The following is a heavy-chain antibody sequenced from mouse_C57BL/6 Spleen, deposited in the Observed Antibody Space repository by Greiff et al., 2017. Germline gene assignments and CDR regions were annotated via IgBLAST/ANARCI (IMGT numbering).Heavy chain of an antibody. Sequence: VKQSCKASGYTFTSYWMQWVKQRPGQGLEWIGEIDPSDSYTNYNQKFKGKATLTVDTSSSTAYMQLSSLTSEDSAVYYCARLCYYYGGHYAMDYWGQGTSVTVSS. V-gene: IGHV1-50*01. CDR1: GYTFTSYW. J-gene: IGHJ4*01. CDR3: ARLCYYYGGHYAMDY. D-gene: IGHD1-1*01. CDR2: IDPSDSYT.